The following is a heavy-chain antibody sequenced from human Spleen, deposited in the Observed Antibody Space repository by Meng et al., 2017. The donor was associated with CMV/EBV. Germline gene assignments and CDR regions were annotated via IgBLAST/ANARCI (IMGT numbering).Heavy chain of an antibody. Sequence: VSCKISEGYFTKSAIDWVRQAPGQGLEWMGGIIPVLGTASYPQKFQGRVTITTDESTSTAYMDLSSLRSEDTAMYYCATGVKSGLDYWGLGTLVTVSS. V-gene: IGHV1-69*05. D-gene: IGHD1-14*01. J-gene: IGHJ4*02. CDR3: ATGVKSGLDY. CDR2: IIPVLGTA. CDR1: EGYFTKSA.